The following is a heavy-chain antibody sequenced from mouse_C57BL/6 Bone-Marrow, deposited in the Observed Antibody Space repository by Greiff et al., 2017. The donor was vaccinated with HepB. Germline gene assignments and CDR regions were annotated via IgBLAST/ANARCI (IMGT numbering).Heavy chain of an antibody. D-gene: IGHD1-1*01. V-gene: IGHV3-6*01. Sequence: EVQLVESGPGLVKPSQSLSLTCSVTGYSITSGYYWNWIRQFPGNKLEWMGYISYDGSNNYNPSLKNRISITRDTSKNQFFLKLNSVTTEDTATYYCARETDYYGSSGYWGQGTTLTVSS. CDR1: GYSITSGYY. CDR2: ISYDGSN. J-gene: IGHJ2*01. CDR3: ARETDYYGSSGY.